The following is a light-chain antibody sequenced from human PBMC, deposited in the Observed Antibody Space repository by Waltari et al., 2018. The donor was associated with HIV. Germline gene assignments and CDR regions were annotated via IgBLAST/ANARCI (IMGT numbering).Light chain of an antibody. CDR2: WAS. CDR3: QQYYTTSLFT. J-gene: IGKJ3*01. V-gene: IGKV4-1*01. CDR1: QSVLFSSNNKNY. Sequence: DIVMTQSPDSLAVSPGERATINCKSSQSVLFSSNNKNYLAWYQQKPGQPPKLLIYWASTRESGVPDRFSGGGSGTDFTLTISSLQAEDVAVYYCQQYYTTSLFTFGPGTKVDIK.